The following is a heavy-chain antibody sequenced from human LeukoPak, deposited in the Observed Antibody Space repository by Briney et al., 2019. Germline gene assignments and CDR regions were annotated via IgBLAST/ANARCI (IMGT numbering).Heavy chain of an antibody. CDR1: GGSISRYY. D-gene: IGHD1-26*01. J-gene: IGHJ4*02. CDR3: ARHDMDIAGAGLDYFDY. CDR2: ISYSGST. V-gene: IGHV4-59*08. Sequence: KPSESLSLTCTVSGGSISRYYWSWIRQPPGKGLEWIGYISYSGSTNYNPSLKSRVTISVDTSKNQFSLKLSSVTAADTAVYYCARHDMDIAGAGLDYFDYWGQGTLVTVSS.